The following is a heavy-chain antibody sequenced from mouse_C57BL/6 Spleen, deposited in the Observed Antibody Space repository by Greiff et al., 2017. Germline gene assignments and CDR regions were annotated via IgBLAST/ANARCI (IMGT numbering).Heavy chain of an antibody. CDR2: INPYNGDT. D-gene: IGHD1-1*01. Sequence: VQLKESGPELVKPGDSVKISCKAFGYSFTGYFMNWVMQSHGKSLEWIGRINPYNGDTYYNQKFKGKATLTVDKSSSTAHMELRSLTSEDSAVYYFARSATTTVDYYAMDYWGQGTSVTVSS. V-gene: IGHV1-20*01. J-gene: IGHJ4*01. CDR1: GYSFTGYF. CDR3: ARSATTTVDYYAMDY.